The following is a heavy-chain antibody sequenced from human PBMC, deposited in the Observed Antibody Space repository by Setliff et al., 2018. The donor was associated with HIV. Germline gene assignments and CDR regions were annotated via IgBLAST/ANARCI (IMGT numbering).Heavy chain of an antibody. D-gene: IGHD6-19*01. J-gene: IGHJ6*02. V-gene: IGHV3-43D*04. Sequence: GGSLRLSCAASGFTFDDYAMHWVRQAPGKGLEWVSLISWDGGSTYYADSVKGRFTISRDNSKNSLYLQMNSLRAEDTALYYCAKAKYPSSGWWGDHHYYYGMDVWGQGTTVTVSS. CDR3: AKAKYPSSGWWGDHHYYYGMDV. CDR1: GFTFDDYA. CDR2: ISWDGGST.